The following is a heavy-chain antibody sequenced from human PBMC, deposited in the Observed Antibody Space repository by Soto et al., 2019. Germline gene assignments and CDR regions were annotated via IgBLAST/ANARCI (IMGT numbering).Heavy chain of an antibody. V-gene: IGHV4-34*01. D-gene: IGHD4-17*01. Sequence: SETLSLTCAVYGGSFSGYYLSWIRQPPGKGLEWIGEINHSGSTNYNPSLKSRVTISVDTSKNQFSLKLSSVTAADTAVYYCARVLTVTNDYWGQGTLVTVSS. CDR1: GGSFSGYY. CDR2: INHSGST. J-gene: IGHJ4*02. CDR3: ARVLTVTNDY.